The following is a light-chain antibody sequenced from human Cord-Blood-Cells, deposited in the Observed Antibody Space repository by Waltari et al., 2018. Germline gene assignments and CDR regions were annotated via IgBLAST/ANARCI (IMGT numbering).Light chain of an antibody. CDR1: SSDVGGYNY. CDR2: EVS. J-gene: IGLJ3*02. V-gene: IGLV2-14*01. Sequence: QSALTQPASVSGSPGQSITISCTGTSSDVGGYNYVSWYQQHPGKAPNLMICEVSNRPSGVSNRFSGSKSGNTASLTISGLQAEDEADYYCSSYTSSSWVFGGGTKLTVL. CDR3: SSYTSSSWV.